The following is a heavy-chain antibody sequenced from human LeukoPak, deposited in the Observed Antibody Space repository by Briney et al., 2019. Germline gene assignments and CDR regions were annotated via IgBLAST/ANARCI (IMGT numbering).Heavy chain of an antibody. CDR2: TYSDSST. Sequence: GGSLRLSCAASGFTVSNNYMSWVRQAPGKGLEWVSITYSDSSTNYADSVKGRFTISRDTSQNTLSLQMNSLRDEDTAVYYCVRKNRDFNAAFDIWGQGTVVTVSS. V-gene: IGHV3-53*01. D-gene: IGHD2-21*02. CDR3: VRKNRDFNAAFDI. CDR1: GFTVSNNY. J-gene: IGHJ3*02.